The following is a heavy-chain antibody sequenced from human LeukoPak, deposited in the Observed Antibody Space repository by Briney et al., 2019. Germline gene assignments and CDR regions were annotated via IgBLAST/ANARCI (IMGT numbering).Heavy chain of an antibody. J-gene: IGHJ6*03. CDR3: ARHYYYGSGSYLGYYYMDV. Sequence: PGESLKISCKCSGYSFTSYWIGWVRQMPGKGLEWMGIIYPVDSDTRYSPSFQGQVTISADKSISTAYLQWSSLKASDTAMYYCARHYYYGSGSYLGYYYMDVWGKGTTVTVSS. V-gene: IGHV5-51*01. CDR2: IYPVDSDT. CDR1: GYSFTSYW. D-gene: IGHD3-10*01.